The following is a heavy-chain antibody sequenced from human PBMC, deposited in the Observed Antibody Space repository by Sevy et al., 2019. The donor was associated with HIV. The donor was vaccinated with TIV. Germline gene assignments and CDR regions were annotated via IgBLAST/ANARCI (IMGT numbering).Heavy chain of an antibody. Sequence: GGSLRLSCAASGFTFSSYGMHRVRQAPSKGMEWVAVISYDRSNKYYADSVKGRFTISRDNSKNTLYLQMNSLRAEDTAVYYCAKDKGYSSSWYPIYYYYYGMDVWGQGTTVTVSS. CDR2: ISYDRSNK. D-gene: IGHD6-13*01. J-gene: IGHJ6*02. CDR3: AKDKGYSSSWYPIYYYYYGMDV. CDR1: GFTFSSYG. V-gene: IGHV3-30*18.